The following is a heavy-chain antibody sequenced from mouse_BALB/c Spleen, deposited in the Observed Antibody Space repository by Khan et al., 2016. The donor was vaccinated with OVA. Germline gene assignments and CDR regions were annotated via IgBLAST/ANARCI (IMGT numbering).Heavy chain of an antibody. D-gene: IGHD2-14*01. CDR2: INPRSDYT. CDR1: GYTFTSHT. J-gene: IGHJ4*01. V-gene: IGHV1-4*01. CDR3: ARRTTEYALDY. Sequence: QVQLKQSGAELARPGASVKMSCKASGYTFTSHTMHWVKQRPGQGLEWIGYINPRSDYTQYNQKFNDKATLTADISSSPAYMQLSSLTSEDSAVYYWARRTTEYALDYWGQGTSVTVSS.